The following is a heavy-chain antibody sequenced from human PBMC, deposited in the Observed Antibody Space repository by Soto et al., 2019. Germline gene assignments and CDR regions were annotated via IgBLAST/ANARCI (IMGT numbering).Heavy chain of an antibody. CDR2: MNPGSGDT. V-gene: IGHV1-8*01. D-gene: IGHD3-10*01. Sequence: GASVKVSFKASGYIFTNNDVSWVRQATGQGLEWMGWMNPGSGDTGYAQKFQGRVTMTRDISIATAYMELSSLRSDDTAIYYCARMATSGSLNWFDPWGQGTLVTVSS. CDR3: ARMATSGSLNWFDP. CDR1: GYIFTNND. J-gene: IGHJ5*02.